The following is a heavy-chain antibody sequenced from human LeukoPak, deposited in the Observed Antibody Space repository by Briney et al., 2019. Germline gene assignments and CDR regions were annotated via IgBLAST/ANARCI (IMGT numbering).Heavy chain of an antibody. Sequence: SETLSLTCTVSGGSISSYYWSWIRQPPGKGLEWIGYIYYSGSTNYNPSLKSRVTISVDTSKSQFSLKLSSVTAADTAVYYCTRPFRPYSSSDAFDIWGQGTMVTASS. V-gene: IGHV4-59*08. CDR2: IYYSGST. CDR3: TRPFRPYSSSDAFDI. J-gene: IGHJ3*02. D-gene: IGHD6-13*01. CDR1: GGSISSYY.